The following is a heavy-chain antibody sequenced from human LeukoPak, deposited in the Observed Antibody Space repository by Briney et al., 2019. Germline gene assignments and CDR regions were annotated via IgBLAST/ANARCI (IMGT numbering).Heavy chain of an antibody. Sequence: GGSLRLSCEASGFNFDTFAMSWVRQPPGKGLEWVPSISGTTDVAYYADSVKGRFTISRDNSKNTLYLQMNRLRVEDTAIYYCAGSGILEWGGFDPWGQGSLVTVSS. CDR1: GFNFDTFA. D-gene: IGHD3-3*01. V-gene: IGHV3-23*01. J-gene: IGHJ5*02. CDR3: AGSGILEWGGFDP. CDR2: ISGTTDVA.